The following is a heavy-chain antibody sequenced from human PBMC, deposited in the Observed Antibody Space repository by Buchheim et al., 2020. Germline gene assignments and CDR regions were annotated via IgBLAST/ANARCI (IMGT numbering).Heavy chain of an antibody. CDR1: GFTFSSYG. J-gene: IGHJ6*02. D-gene: IGHD6-6*01. V-gene: IGHV3-33*01. Sequence: QVQLVESGGGVVQPGRSLRLSCAASGFTFSSYGMHWVRQAPGKGLEWVAVIWYDGSNKYYADSVKGRFTISRDNSKNTLYLQMNSLRAEDTAVYYCARDVGIAARPGENYYYYGMDVWGQGTT. CDR2: IWYDGSNK. CDR3: ARDVGIAARPGENYYYYGMDV.